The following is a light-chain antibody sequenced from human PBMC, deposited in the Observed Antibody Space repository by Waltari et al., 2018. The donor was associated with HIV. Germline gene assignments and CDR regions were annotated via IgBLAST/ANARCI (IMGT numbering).Light chain of an antibody. CDR1: HSISSN. CDR3: QQFHNWPRT. CDR2: GAS. V-gene: IGKV3-15*01. Sequence: EILMTQSPATLSVSPGEEVTLSCGAIHSISSNFAWYQQKPGQAPRLLIYGASTRAAGFPARFTGSGAGTEFTLTISNLQSEDFAIYYCQQFHNWPRTFGQGTKVEIK. J-gene: IGKJ1*01.